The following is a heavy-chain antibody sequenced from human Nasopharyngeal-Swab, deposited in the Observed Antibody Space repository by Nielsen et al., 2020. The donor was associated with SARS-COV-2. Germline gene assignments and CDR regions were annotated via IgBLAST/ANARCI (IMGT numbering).Heavy chain of an antibody. CDR1: GFTFSDYY. CDR3: ARGPSSSRFDP. V-gene: IGHV3-11*01. J-gene: IGHJ5*02. Sequence: GESLKISCVGSGFTFSDYYMSWIRQAPGKGLEWVSYFSDIGTTMYADSVKGRFTISSDNARKSVYLQLNSLRAEDTAVYYCARGPSSSRFDPWGQGSLVTVSS. CDR2: FSDIGTTM. D-gene: IGHD6-13*01.